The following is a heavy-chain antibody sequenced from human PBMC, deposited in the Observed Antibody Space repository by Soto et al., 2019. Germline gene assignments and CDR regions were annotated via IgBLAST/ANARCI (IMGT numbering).Heavy chain of an antibody. D-gene: IGHD5-12*01. V-gene: IGHV4-31*03. CDR1: GGSISSGGYY. CDR3: ARVWEWLRTFDP. J-gene: IGHJ5*02. Sequence: SETLSLTCTVSGGSISSGGYYWSWIRQHPGKGLEWIGYMYHSGSTYYNPSLKSRVTISVDTSKNQFSLKLSSVTAADTAVYYCARVWEWLRTFDPWGQGTLVTVSS. CDR2: MYHSGST.